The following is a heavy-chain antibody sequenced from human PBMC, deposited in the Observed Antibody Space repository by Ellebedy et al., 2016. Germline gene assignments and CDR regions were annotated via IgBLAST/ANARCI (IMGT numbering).Heavy chain of an antibody. V-gene: IGHV3-23*01. Sequence: GGSLRLSCEASGFTFSSHAMSWVRQAPGKGPEWVSAGVGSGERTFYADSVKGRFTISRDNSKNRLYLQMSSLKVEDTATYYCANVGGSGTYYNGYWGQGTLVTVSS. J-gene: IGHJ4*02. CDR1: GFTFSSHA. CDR2: GVGSGERT. CDR3: ANVGGSGTYYNGY. D-gene: IGHD3-10*01.